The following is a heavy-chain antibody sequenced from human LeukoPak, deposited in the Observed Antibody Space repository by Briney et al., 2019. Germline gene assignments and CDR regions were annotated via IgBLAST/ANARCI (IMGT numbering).Heavy chain of an antibody. Sequence: ASVKVSCKASGYTFTSYGISWVRQAPGQGLEWMGWISAYNGNTNYAQKLQGRVTMTTDTSTSTAYMELRSLRSDDTAVYYCARSPRKYCSSTSCHREEDYWGQGTLVTVSS. J-gene: IGHJ4*02. CDR1: GYTFTSYG. CDR2: ISAYNGNT. V-gene: IGHV1-18*01. CDR3: ARSPRKYCSSTSCHREEDY. D-gene: IGHD2-2*02.